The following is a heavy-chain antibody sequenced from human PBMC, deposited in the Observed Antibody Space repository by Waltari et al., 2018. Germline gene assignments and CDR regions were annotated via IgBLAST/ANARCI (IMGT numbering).Heavy chain of an antibody. V-gene: IGHV4-4*07. J-gene: IGHJ4*02. CDR2: IYTSGST. CDR1: GGSISSYY. D-gene: IGHD3-10*01. Sequence: QVQLQESGPGLVRHSETLSVTCTVSGGSISSYYWSWIRQPAGKGLEWIGRIYTSGSTNYNPSLKSRVTMSVDTSKNQFSLKLSSVTAADTAVYYCARDSRPNYYGSGSCLDYWGQGTLVTVSS. CDR3: ARDSRPNYYGSGSCLDY.